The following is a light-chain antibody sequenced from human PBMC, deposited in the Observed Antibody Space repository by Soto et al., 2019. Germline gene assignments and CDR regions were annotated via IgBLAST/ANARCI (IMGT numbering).Light chain of an antibody. CDR3: LHDYTYPRT. CDR2: KAS. Sequence: DIQMTQSPSTLSGSVGDRVTITCRASQTISSWLAWYQQKPGKAPKLLIYKASTLKSGVPSRFSGSGSGTEFTLTISSLQPEDSGTYYCLHDYTYPRTFGQGTKVDIK. CDR1: QTISSW. V-gene: IGKV1-5*03. J-gene: IGKJ1*01.